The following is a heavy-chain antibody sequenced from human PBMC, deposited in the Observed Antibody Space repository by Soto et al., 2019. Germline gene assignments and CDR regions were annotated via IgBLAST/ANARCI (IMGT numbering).Heavy chain of an antibody. D-gene: IGHD6-13*01. Sequence: SGAPLVNPTHTLTLTCTFSGFALRTSVMCVSSSGQPPGKALEWLALIDWDDDKYYSTSLKTRLTISKDTSKNQVVLTMTNMDPVDTATYYCARIRGIAAAGKPYYYYGMDVWGQGTKVTVSS. J-gene: IGHJ6*02. V-gene: IGHV2-70*01. CDR1: GFALRTSVMC. CDR2: IDWDDDK. CDR3: ARIRGIAAAGKPYYYYGMDV.